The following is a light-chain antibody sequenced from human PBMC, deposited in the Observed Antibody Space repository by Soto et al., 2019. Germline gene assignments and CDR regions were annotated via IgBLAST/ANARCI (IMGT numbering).Light chain of an antibody. CDR1: SSDVGGHNY. V-gene: IGLV2-14*01. CDR3: SSYTSTNTWV. CDR2: EVS. J-gene: IGLJ3*02. Sequence: QSVLTQPASVSGSPGRSITISCTGTSSDVGGHNYVSWYQQHPGKAPKFMIFEVSNRPSGVSNRFSGSKSGNTASLTISGLQAEDEADYYCSSYTSTNTWVFGGGTKLTVL.